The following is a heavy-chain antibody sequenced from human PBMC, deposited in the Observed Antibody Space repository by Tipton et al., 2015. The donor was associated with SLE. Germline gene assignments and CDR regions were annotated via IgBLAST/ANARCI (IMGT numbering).Heavy chain of an antibody. CDR2: ITIGGSTL. Sequence: SLRLSCVASGFTFSSYAMNWVRQAPGKGLEWVSYITIGGSTLYYADSVRGRFTISRDNAKNSLYLQMNSLRAEDTAVYYCARAARGSSSSAFDIWGQGTMVTVSS. J-gene: IGHJ3*02. CDR1: GFTFSSYA. D-gene: IGHD6-6*01. CDR3: ARAARGSSSSAFDI. V-gene: IGHV3-48*03.